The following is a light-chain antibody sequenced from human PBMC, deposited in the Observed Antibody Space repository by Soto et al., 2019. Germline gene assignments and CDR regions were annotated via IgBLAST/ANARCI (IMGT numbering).Light chain of an antibody. J-gene: IGKJ5*01. CDR1: QSISGD. CDR3: QQSHSTPST. Sequence: DIQMTQSPSSLSASVGDRVTITCRASQSISGDLNWYQQKPGKAPKLLIYAASTLQSGVPSRFSGSGSGTDFTLTISSLQPEDFATYYCQQSHSTPSTFGQGTRLEIK. V-gene: IGKV1-39*01. CDR2: AAS.